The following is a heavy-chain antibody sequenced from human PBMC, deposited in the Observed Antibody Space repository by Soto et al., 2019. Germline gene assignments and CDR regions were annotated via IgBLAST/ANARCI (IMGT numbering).Heavy chain of an antibody. CDR1: GFSLSTSGVC. D-gene: IGHD4-17*01. J-gene: IGHJ3*02. CDR2: IYWDDDK. Sequence: QITLKESGPTLVKPTQTLTLTCTFSGFSLSTSGVCVGWLRQPPGKALEWLALIYWDDDKLYSPSLKSRLTITKDTSKNQVVLTMTNMDPVDTGTYYCAHYGDYRSASGIWGQGTMVTVSS. V-gene: IGHV2-5*02. CDR3: AHYGDYRSASGI.